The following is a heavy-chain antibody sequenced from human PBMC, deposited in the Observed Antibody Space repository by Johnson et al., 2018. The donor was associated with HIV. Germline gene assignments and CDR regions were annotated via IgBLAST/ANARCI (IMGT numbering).Heavy chain of an antibody. CDR2: IKQDGSEQ. D-gene: IGHD3-22*01. CDR1: GFTFSSYW. Sequence: VQLVESGGGLVQPGGSLRLSCAASGFTFSSYWMSWVRQAPGKGLEWVANIKQDGSEQYYLDSVKGRFTISRDNAKNSLSLQMDSLRAEDTAVYYCARDYYDLPWGYDAFDIWGQGTMVTVSS. CDR3: ARDYYDLPWGYDAFDI. J-gene: IGHJ3*02. V-gene: IGHV3-7*05.